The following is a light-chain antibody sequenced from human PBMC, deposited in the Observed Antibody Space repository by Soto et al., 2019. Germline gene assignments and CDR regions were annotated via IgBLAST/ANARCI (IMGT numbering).Light chain of an antibody. V-gene: IGLV2-23*03. J-gene: IGLJ2*01. Sequence: QSALTQPASVSGSPGQSITISCTGTSSDVGSYNLVSWYQQHPGKAPKLMIYEGSKRPSGVSNRFSGSKSGNPASLTISGLQAEDEADYYCCSYAGSSTFVVFGGGTQLTVL. CDR1: SSDVGSYNL. CDR3: CSYAGSSTFVV. CDR2: EGS.